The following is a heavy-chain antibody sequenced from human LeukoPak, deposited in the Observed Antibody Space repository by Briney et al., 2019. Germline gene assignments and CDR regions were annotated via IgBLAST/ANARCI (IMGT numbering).Heavy chain of an antibody. CDR2: IKSKTDGGTT. CDR1: GFTFSDYY. CDR3: TTDPSPIVVVIP. Sequence: GGSLRLSCAASGFTFSDYYMSWVRQAPGKGLEWVGRIKSKTDGGTTDYAAPVKGRFTISRDDSKNTLYLQMNSLKTEDTAVYYCTTDPSPIVVVIPWGQGTLVTVSS. J-gene: IGHJ5*02. V-gene: IGHV3-15*01. D-gene: IGHD2-2*01.